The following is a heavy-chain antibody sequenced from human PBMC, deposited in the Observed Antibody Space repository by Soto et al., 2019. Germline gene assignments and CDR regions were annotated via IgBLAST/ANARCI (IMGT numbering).Heavy chain of an antibody. CDR2: IYYSGST. V-gene: IGHV4-31*03. Sequence: SETLSLTCTVSCGSISSGGYYWSWIRQHPGKGLEWIGYIYYSGSTYYNPSLKSRVTISVDTSKNQFSLKLSSVTAADTAVYYCARQRGDFDWLTPPPFDYWGQGTLVTVSS. D-gene: IGHD3-9*01. CDR1: CGSISSGGYY. J-gene: IGHJ4*02. CDR3: ARQRGDFDWLTPPPFDY.